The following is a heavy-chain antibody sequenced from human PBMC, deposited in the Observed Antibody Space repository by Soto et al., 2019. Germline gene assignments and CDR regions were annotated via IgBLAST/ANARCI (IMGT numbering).Heavy chain of an antibody. D-gene: IGHD1-26*01. J-gene: IGHJ4*02. CDR1: GYTFTSYG. Sequence: QVHLVQSGAEVKKPGASVKVSCKASGYTFTSYGITWVRQAPGQGLEWMVWISAHNGNTDYAQKLQGRVIVTRDTSPSTAYMELRSLISDDTAGYYCASGRYGDYWGQGALVTVSS. CDR3: ASGRYGDY. V-gene: IGHV1-18*01. CDR2: ISAHNGNT.